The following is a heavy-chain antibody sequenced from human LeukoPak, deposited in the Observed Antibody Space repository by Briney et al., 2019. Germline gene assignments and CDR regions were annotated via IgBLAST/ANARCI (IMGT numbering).Heavy chain of an antibody. CDR1: GYTFTSYG. D-gene: IGHD6-13*01. V-gene: IGHV1-18*01. CDR2: ISAYNGNT. Sequence: ASVKVSCKASGYTFTSYGISWVRQAPGQGLEWMGWISAYNGNTNYAQKLQGRVTMTTDTSTSTAYMELRSLRSGDTAVYYCARDEPHSSSWYADYWGQGTLVTVSS. J-gene: IGHJ4*02. CDR3: ARDEPHSSSWYADY.